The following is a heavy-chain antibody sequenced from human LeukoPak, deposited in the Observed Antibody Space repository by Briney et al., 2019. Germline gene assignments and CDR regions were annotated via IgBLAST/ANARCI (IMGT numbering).Heavy chain of an antibody. CDR3: TTVMITLGGVIPNY. CDR1: GFTFSNAW. J-gene: IGHJ4*02. CDR2: IKSKTDGGTA. D-gene: IGHD3-16*02. V-gene: IGHV3-15*01. Sequence: GGSLRLSCAASGFTFSNAWMNWVRQAPGKGLEWVGRIKSKTDGGTADYAAPVKGRFTISRDDSKTTLYLQMNDLKTEDTAVYYCTTVMITLGGVIPNYWGQGTLVTVSS.